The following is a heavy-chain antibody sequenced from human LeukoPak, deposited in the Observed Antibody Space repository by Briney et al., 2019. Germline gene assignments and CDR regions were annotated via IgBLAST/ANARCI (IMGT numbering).Heavy chain of an antibody. CDR1: GFSFSDYY. J-gene: IGHJ4*02. D-gene: IGHD6-13*01. CDR3: ARAHSSSWYGEYFDY. Sequence: GGSLRLSCAASGFSFSDYYMSWIRQAPGTGLEWVSYISSSGSNIYYADSVKGRFTISRDNAKNSLYLQMNSLGAEDTAVYYCARAHSSSWYGEYFDYWGQGTLVTVSS. CDR2: ISSSGSNI. V-gene: IGHV3-11*01.